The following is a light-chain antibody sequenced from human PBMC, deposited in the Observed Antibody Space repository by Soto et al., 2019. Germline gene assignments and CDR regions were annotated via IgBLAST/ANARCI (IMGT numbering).Light chain of an antibody. V-gene: IGKV3-15*01. J-gene: IGKJ1*01. CDR2: GAS. Sequence: EVVMTQSPATLSVSPGERATLSCRASETVATNLAWYQQKPGQAPRLLISGASTRAAGISDRFRGSGSGIEFTLTISSLRSEDSAIYYCQQYFAGPPLTFGQGTKVEI. CDR3: QQYFAGPPLT. CDR1: ETVATN.